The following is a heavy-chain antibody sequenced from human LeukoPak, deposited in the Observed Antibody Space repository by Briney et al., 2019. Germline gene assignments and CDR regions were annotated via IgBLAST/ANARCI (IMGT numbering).Heavy chain of an antibody. CDR1: GFTFSSYS. Sequence: PGGSLRLSCAASGFTFSSYSMNWVRQAPGKGLEWVSYISSSSSTIYYADSVKGRFTISRDNAKNSLYLQMNSLRAEDTAVYYCARDSGPRYMLYEIDYWAREPWSPSPQ. D-gene: IGHD2-8*01. J-gene: IGHJ4*02. CDR3: ARDSGPRYMLYEIDY. V-gene: IGHV3-48*01. CDR2: ISSSSSTI.